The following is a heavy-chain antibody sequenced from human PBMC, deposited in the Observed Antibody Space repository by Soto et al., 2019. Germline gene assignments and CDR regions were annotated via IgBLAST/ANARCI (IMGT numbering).Heavy chain of an antibody. CDR2: IIPIFGTA. CDR1: GGTFSSYA. D-gene: IGHD3-22*01. V-gene: IGHV1-69*06. J-gene: IGHJ4*02. CDR3: ASNRYYYDSSGYLYY. Sequence: QVQLVQSGAEVKKPGASVKVSCKASGGTFSSYAISWVRQAPGPGLEWMGGIIPIFGTANYAQKFQGRVTITADKSTSTAYMELSSLRSEDTAVYYCASNRYYYDSSGYLYYWGQGTLVTVSS.